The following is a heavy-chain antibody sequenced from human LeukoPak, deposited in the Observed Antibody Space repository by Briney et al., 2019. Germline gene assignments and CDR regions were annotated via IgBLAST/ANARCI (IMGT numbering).Heavy chain of an antibody. CDR2: VYHSGTT. CDR3: ARDVGDYNLDY. J-gene: IGHJ4*02. D-gene: IGHD4-17*01. V-gene: IGHV4-59*12. CDR1: GGSMSSYY. Sequence: SETLSLTCGVSGGSMSSYYWSWIRQSPGKGLEWIGEVYHSGTTNYNPSLKSRVTMSVDTSKNQFSLKLSSVTAADTAVYYCARDVGDYNLDYWGQGTLVTVSS.